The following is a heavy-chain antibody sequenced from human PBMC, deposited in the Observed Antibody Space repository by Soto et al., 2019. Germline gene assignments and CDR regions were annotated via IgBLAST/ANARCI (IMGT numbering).Heavy chain of an antibody. Sequence: SETLSLTCTVSGGSISSYYWSWIRQPPGKGLEWIGYIYYSGSTNYNPSLKSRVTISVNTSKNQFSLKLSPVTAADTAVYYCARVDMHDFCSGYKLITVDDWFDPSAQGTLVTVSS. D-gene: IGHD3-3*01. CDR3: ARVDMHDFCSGYKLITVDDWFDP. CDR2: IYYSGST. CDR1: GGSISSYY. V-gene: IGHV4-59*01. J-gene: IGHJ5*02.